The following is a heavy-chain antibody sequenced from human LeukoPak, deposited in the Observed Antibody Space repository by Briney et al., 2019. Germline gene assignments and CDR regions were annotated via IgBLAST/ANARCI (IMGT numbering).Heavy chain of an antibody. Sequence: PGGSLRLSCAASGFTVSSNYMSWVRQAPGKGLEWVSVIYSGGSTYYADSVKGRFTISRDNSKNTLYLQMNSLRAEDTAVYYCASRAVVGYYYFDYRGQGTLVTVSS. CDR1: GFTVSSNY. J-gene: IGHJ4*02. CDR3: ASRAVVGYYYFDY. CDR2: IYSGGST. D-gene: IGHD6-19*01. V-gene: IGHV3-53*01.